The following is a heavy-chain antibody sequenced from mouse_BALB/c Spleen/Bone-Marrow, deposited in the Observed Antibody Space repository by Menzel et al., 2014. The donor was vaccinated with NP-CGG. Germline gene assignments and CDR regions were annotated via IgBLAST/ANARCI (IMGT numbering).Heavy chain of an antibody. V-gene: IGHV14-3*02. CDR1: GFNIKNTY. CDR3: ARWEYCAMDY. J-gene: IGHJ4*01. CDR2: IDPANGNT. D-gene: IGHD4-1*01. Sequence: DVQLQESGAELVKPGASVKLSCTASGFNIKNTYMHWVKQRPEQGLEWIGRIDPANGNTKYDPKFQGKATLTADTSSNTAYLQLSSLTSEDTAVYYCARWEYCAMDYWGQGTSVTVSS.